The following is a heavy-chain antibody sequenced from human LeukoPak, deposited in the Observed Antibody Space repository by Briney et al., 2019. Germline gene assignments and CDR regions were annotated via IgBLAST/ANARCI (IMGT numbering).Heavy chain of an antibody. CDR1: GCTFTSYG. J-gene: IGHJ4*02. Sequence: ASVKVSCKASGCTFTSYGISWVRQAPGQGLEWMGWINTNTGNPTYAQGFTGRFVFSLDTSVSTAYLQISSLKAEDTAVYYCARDLYYGSGTYSPGIDYWGQGTLVTVSS. CDR2: INTNTGNP. V-gene: IGHV7-4-1*02. D-gene: IGHD3-10*01. CDR3: ARDLYYGSGTYSPGIDY.